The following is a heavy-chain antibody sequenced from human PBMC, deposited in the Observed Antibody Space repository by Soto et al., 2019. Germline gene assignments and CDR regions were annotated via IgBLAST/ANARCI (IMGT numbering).Heavy chain of an antibody. D-gene: IGHD3-22*01. CDR2: IYYSGST. CDR3: ARGIVVIITGAVRAFDI. CDR1: GGSISSGDYY. J-gene: IGHJ3*02. Sequence: KPSETLSLTCTVSGGSISSGDYYWSWIRQPPGKGLEWIGYIYYSGSTYYNPSLKSRVTISVDTSKNQFSLKLSSVTAADTAVYYCARGIVVIITGAVRAFDIWGQGKMVTVSS. V-gene: IGHV4-30-4*01.